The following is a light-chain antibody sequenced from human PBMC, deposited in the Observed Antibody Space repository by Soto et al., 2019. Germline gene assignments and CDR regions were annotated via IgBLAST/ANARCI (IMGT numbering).Light chain of an antibody. Sequence: QSALTQSPSASATPGQRVTISCSGSTSNIGRHSVSWYQHVPGTAPKLLIYSDYQRPSRVPDRFSGSKSGTSASLAISGLQSEDEADYYCAVWDDSLNGVVFGGGTKVTV. V-gene: IGLV1-44*01. CDR1: TSNIGRHS. CDR2: SDY. J-gene: IGLJ2*01. CDR3: AVWDDSLNGVV.